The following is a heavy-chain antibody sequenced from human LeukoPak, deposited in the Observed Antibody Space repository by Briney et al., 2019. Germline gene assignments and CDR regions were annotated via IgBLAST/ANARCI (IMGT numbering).Heavy chain of an antibody. CDR3: ARDYGAWVVPDGIMYYFDY. CDR1: GFSFSDYY. Sequence: SLRPSCAASGFSFSDYYMSWIRQAPGKGLEGASYISSSSSTIYYADSVNGRFTISRDNAKNSVYLQMHRLSAEATAVYYCARDYGAWVVPDGIMYYFDYWGQGTLVTVSS. J-gene: IGHJ4*02. CDR2: ISSSSSTI. D-gene: IGHD2-2*01. V-gene: IGHV3-11*04.